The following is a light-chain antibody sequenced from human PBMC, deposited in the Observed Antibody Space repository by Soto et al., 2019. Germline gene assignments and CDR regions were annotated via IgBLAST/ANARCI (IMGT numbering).Light chain of an antibody. CDR1: QSLSGL. Sequence: DIQMTQSPSTLSASVGDRVTITCRASQSLSGLLAWYQQKPGKAPKLLIYDASSLESGVPSRFSGSGSGTEFTLTISSPQPDDFATYLCQQYSSYWTFGQGTKVEIK. V-gene: IGKV1-5*01. CDR3: QQYSSYWT. J-gene: IGKJ1*01. CDR2: DAS.